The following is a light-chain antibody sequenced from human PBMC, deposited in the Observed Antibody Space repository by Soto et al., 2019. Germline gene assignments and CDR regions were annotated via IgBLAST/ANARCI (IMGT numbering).Light chain of an antibody. Sequence: DIVMTQSPVSLAVSLGERATINCKSSQSVLYSSNNKNYLAWYQQKPGQPPKLLIYWASTRESGVPDRFSGSGSGTDFTLTISSLQAEDVAVYYCQQYYSTPPVTFGPGTKVDIK. CDR3: QQYYSTPPVT. CDR2: WAS. CDR1: QSVLYSSNNKNY. J-gene: IGKJ3*01. V-gene: IGKV4-1*01.